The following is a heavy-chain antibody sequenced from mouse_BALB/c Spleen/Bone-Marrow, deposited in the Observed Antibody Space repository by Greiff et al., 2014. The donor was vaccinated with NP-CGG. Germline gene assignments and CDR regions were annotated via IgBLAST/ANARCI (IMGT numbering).Heavy chain of an antibody. D-gene: IGHD4-1*01. Sequence: QVQLQQPGAELARPGASVKLSCKASGYTFTDYYINWVKQRTGQGLEWIGEIYPRSDNTYYNEKFKGKATPTADKSSSTAYLQLSSLTSEDSAVYFCARDWDYYAMDYWGQGTSVTVSS. V-gene: IGHV1-77*01. CDR1: GYTFTDYY. J-gene: IGHJ4*01. CDR2: IYPRSDNT. CDR3: ARDWDYYAMDY.